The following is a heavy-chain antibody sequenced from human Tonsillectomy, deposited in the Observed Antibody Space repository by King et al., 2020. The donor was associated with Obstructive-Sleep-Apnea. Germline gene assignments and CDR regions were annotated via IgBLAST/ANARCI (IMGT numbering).Heavy chain of an antibody. J-gene: IGHJ6*02. V-gene: IGHV3-21*01. CDR2: ITSSSSYI. CDR1: GFTFSSYS. D-gene: IGHD2-15*01. Sequence: VQLVESGGGLVKPGGSLRLSCAASGFTFSSYSMNWVRQAPGKGLEWVSSITSSSSYIYYADSVKGRFTIPRDNAKNSLYLQMNSLRAEDTAVYYCARDRGEDIVVVVAKSGMDVWGQGTTVTVSS. CDR3: ARDRGEDIVVVVAKSGMDV.